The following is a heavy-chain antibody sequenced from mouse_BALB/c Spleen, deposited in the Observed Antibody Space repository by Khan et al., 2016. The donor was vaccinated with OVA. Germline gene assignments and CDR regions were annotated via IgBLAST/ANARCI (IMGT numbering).Heavy chain of an antibody. Sequence: QVQLKESGPGLVQPSQSLSITCTVSGFSLTSYGVHWVRQSPGKGLEWLGVIWSGGSTDYNEAFISRLSISKDNSKSQVFLILNSLQANDTGLYYCARRGYAVSSGFPYWGQGTLVTVSA. CDR3: ARRGYAVSSGFPY. J-gene: IGHJ3*01. CDR1: GFSLTSYG. CDR2: IWSGGST. V-gene: IGHV2-2*02. D-gene: IGHD3-1*01.